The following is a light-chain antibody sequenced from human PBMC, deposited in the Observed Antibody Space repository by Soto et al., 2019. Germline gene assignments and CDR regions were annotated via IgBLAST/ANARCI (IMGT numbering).Light chain of an antibody. CDR3: QQSYSTPYT. V-gene: IGKV1-39*01. CDR1: QSIISY. Sequence: DIQMTQSPSSLSASVGDRVTITCRASQSIISYLNWYQQKPGKAPKLLIYAASSLQSGVPSRFSDSGSGTDFTLTISSLQPEDFATYYCQQSYSTPYTFGQGTKLEIK. CDR2: AAS. J-gene: IGKJ2*01.